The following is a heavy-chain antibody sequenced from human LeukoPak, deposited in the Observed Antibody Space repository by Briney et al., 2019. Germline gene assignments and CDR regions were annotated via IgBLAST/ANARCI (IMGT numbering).Heavy chain of an antibody. CDR3: AKPSRDFDSSGYSHFDY. D-gene: IGHD3-22*01. Sequence: GGSLRLSCAASGFTFINHAMSWVRQAPGKGLEWVSTISGSGGSTYYADSVKGRFTISRDNSKNTLYLQMHSLRAEDTAIYYCAKPSRDFDSSGYSHFDYWGQGTLVTVSS. CDR2: ISGSGGST. V-gene: IGHV3-23*01. J-gene: IGHJ4*02. CDR1: GFTFINHA.